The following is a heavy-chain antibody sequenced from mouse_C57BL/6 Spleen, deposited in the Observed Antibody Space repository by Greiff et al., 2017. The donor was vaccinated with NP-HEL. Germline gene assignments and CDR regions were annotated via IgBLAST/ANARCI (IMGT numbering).Heavy chain of an antibody. Sequence: LVESGAELVKPGASVKISCKASGYAFSSYWMNWVKQRPGKGLEWIGQIYPGDGDTNYNGKFKGKATLTADKSSSTAYMQLSSLTSEDSAVYFCADGYPYAMDDWGQGTSVTVSS. CDR1: GYAFSSYW. J-gene: IGHJ4*01. D-gene: IGHD2-3*01. V-gene: IGHV1-80*01. CDR3: ADGYPYAMDD. CDR2: IYPGDGDT.